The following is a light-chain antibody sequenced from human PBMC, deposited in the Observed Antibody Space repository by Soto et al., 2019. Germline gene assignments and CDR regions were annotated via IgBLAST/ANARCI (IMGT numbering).Light chain of an antibody. CDR1: SSDVGGHNY. CDR3: CSYAGSYTYV. CDR2: SVS. Sequence: QSALTQPRSVSGSPGQSVTISCTGTSSDVGGHNYVSWYQQHPGKAPKLMISSVSKRPSGVPDRFSGSKSGNTASLTISGLQAEDEADYYCCSYAGSYTYVFGTGTEVTVL. J-gene: IGLJ1*01. V-gene: IGLV2-11*01.